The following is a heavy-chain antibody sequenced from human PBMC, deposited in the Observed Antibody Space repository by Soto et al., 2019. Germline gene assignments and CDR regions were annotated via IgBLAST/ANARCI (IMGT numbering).Heavy chain of an antibody. CDR1: GFTFSSYG. CDR3: AKDLRNLGFDY. V-gene: IGHV3-30*18. J-gene: IGHJ4*02. Sequence: GGSLRLSCAASGFTFSSYGMHWVRQAPGKGLEWVAVISYDGSNKYYADSVKGRFTISRDNSKNTLYLQMNSLRAEDTAVYYCAKDLRNLGFDYWGQGTRVTSPQ. CDR2: ISYDGSNK. D-gene: IGHD1-26*01.